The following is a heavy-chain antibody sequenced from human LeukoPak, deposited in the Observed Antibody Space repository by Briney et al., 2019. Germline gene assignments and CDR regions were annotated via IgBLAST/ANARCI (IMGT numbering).Heavy chain of an antibody. Sequence: GGSLRLSCAASGFTVSSNYMSWVRQAPGKGLEWVSVIYTDGSTFYADSVKGRFTISRDNSKNTLYLQMNSLRAEDTAVYYCARDLSRVYAIPYYYYYGMDVWGQGTTVTVSS. J-gene: IGHJ6*02. CDR1: GFTVSSNY. CDR2: IYTDGST. V-gene: IGHV3-53*05. D-gene: IGHD2-8*01. CDR3: ARDLSRVYAIPYYYYYGMDV.